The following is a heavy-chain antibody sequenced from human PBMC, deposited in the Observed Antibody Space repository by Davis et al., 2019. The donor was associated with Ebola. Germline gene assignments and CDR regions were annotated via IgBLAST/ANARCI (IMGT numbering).Heavy chain of an antibody. V-gene: IGHV1-69*13. D-gene: IGHD3-22*01. Sequence: SVKVSCKASGGTFSSYAISWVRQAPGQGLEWMGGIIPIFGTANYAQKFQGRVTITADESTSTAYMELSRLRSDDTAVYYCARHGTPMGDDDYDNSDSYLGWFDPWGQGTLVTVSS. J-gene: IGHJ5*02. CDR1: GGTFSSYA. CDR3: ARHGTPMGDDDYDNSDSYLGWFDP. CDR2: IIPIFGTA.